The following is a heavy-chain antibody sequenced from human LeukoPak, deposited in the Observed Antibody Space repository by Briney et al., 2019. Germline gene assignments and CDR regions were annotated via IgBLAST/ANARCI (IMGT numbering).Heavy chain of an antibody. V-gene: IGHV1-69*04. D-gene: IGHD4-17*01. Sequence: GASVKVSCKASGGTFSSYAISWVRQAPGQGLEWMGRIIPILGIANYAQKFQGRLTLTADESTTTAYMELSSLGSEDTAVYYCAREGDYGANWFDPWGQGTLVTVSS. CDR3: AREGDYGANWFDP. CDR1: GGTFSSYA. CDR2: IIPILGIA. J-gene: IGHJ5*02.